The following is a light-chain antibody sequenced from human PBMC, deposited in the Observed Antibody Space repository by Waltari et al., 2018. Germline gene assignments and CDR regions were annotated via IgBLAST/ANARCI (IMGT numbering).Light chain of an antibody. CDR2: GAS. V-gene: IGKV3-11*01. J-gene: IGKJ4*01. CDR1: QSVNKY. CDR3: PKRAGGPL. Sequence: IVLTQSPATLSLSPGESATLSCRASQSVNKYLDWFQQKPGQAPRLLIYGASNRAAGIPARFSGSGSGTDFTLTISSLEPEDFAVYYCPKRAGGPLFGGGTKVE.